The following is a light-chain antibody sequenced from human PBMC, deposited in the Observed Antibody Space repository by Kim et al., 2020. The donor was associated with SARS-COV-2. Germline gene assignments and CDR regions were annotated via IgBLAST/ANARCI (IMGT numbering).Light chain of an antibody. Sequence: PRKTARINCGGNNNGRKSVPWDQEKPGQAPVLVIYYDSDRPSGIPERFSGSNSGNTATLTISRVEAGDEADYYCQVWDSSSDHPRVFGGGTQLTVL. CDR3: QVWDSSSDHPRV. CDR2: YDS. V-gene: IGLV3-21*04. J-gene: IGLJ2*01. CDR1: NNGRKS.